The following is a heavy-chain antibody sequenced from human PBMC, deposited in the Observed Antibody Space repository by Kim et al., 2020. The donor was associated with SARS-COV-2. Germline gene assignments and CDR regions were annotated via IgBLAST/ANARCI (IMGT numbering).Heavy chain of an antibody. CDR2: ISSSGSYI. Sequence: GGSLRLSCAASGFTFSGYNMTWIRQAPGKGLEWVSYISSSGSYINYADSVKGRFTISRDNAKNSLYLQMSSLRAEDTALYYCARVLSWAALAGYFDLWGR. CDR3: ARVLSWAALAGYFDL. D-gene: IGHD7-27*01. V-gene: IGHV3-21*05. J-gene: IGHJ2*01. CDR1: GFTFSGYN.